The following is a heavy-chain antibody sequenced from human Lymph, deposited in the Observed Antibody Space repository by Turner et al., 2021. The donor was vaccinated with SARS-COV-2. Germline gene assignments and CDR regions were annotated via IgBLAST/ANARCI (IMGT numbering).Heavy chain of an antibody. CDR2: ISPIFGKA. Sequence: QMQLVQSGAGGNKPGSSVTVSCKVSGATFRRSAIGWVRQAPGQGLEWMGGISPIFGKANYAQGVQGRVKITADESTGTAYMELRSLRSEETAVDYGAREGAYCSGGSCYRKGFDYWGQGTPVTVSS. CDR1: GATFRRSA. CDR3: AREGAYCSGGSCYRKGFDY. V-gene: IGHV1-69*01. D-gene: IGHD2-15*01. J-gene: IGHJ4*02.